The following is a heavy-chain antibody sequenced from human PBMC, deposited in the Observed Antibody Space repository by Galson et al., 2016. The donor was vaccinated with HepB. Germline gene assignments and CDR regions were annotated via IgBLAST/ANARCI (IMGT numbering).Heavy chain of an antibody. CDR2: ISGSGVAT. J-gene: IGHJ4*02. D-gene: IGHD6-13*01. V-gene: IGHV3-23*01. CDR1: GFTFSRFA. Sequence: SLRLSCAASGFTFSRFAMSWVRQAPGKGLEWVSAISGSGVATYYADSVKGRFTIPRDNTKNTLYLQMNSLRAEDTAVYYCARGGQWSSIAHGYWGQGILVSASS. CDR3: ARGGQWSSIAHGY.